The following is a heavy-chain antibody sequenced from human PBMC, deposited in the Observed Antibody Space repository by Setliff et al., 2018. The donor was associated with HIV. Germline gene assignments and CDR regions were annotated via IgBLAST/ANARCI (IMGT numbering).Heavy chain of an antibody. D-gene: IGHD3-10*01. CDR2: IYHSGST. CDR1: GYSISNGYY. CDR3: AARNSGNPTRHFDY. J-gene: IGHJ4*02. Sequence: SETLSLTCALSGYSISNGYYRGWIRQPSGKGLEWIGSIYHSGSTFYNPSLRSRVTISVDTSQDQFSLRLTSVTAADTAVYYCAARNSGNPTRHFDYWGQGTLVTVSS. V-gene: IGHV4-38-2*01.